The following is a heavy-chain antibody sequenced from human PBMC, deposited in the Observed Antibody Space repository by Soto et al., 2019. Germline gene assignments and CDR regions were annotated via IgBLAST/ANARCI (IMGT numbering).Heavy chain of an antibody. CDR1: GYSFTSYW. D-gene: IGHD2-2*01. J-gene: IGHJ4*02. CDR2: IYPGDSDT. V-gene: IGHV5-51*01. CDR3: AREEDLYCSSTSCYGYDY. Sequence: PGESLKISCKGSGYSFTSYWIGWVRQMPGKGLEWMGIIYPGDSDTRYSPSFQGQVTISADKSISTAYLQWSSLKASDTAMYYCAREEDLYCSSTSCYGYDYWGQGTLVTV.